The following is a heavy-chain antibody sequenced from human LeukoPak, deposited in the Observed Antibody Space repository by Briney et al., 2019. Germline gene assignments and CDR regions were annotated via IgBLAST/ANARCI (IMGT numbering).Heavy chain of an antibody. V-gene: IGHV3-21*01. J-gene: IGHJ4*02. Sequence: GGSLRLSCAASGFIFSSFSVNWVRQAPGKGLEWVSSISTSGGLSSVYYADSVKGRFTISRDNAKNSLFLQMNSLGAEDTAVYYCARGLRQYQLQPTTDWGQGTLVTVSS. CDR3: ARGLRQYQLQPTTD. D-gene: IGHD2-2*01. CDR2: ISTSGGLSSV. CDR1: GFIFSSFS.